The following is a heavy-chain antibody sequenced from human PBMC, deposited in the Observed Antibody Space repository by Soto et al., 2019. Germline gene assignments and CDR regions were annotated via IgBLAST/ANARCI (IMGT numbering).Heavy chain of an antibody. J-gene: IGHJ4*02. CDR1: GFTFSDYA. V-gene: IGHV3-30*18. Sequence: VQLVESGGGVVQPGRSLRLSCAASGFTFSDYAMHWVRQAPGKGLERVAVVSHDGRNTHYADSVKGRFTISRDSSKNTVSLEMTSLRAEDTAVYYWAKGGRQWLVTSDFNYWGQGALVTVSS. D-gene: IGHD6-19*01. CDR3: AKGGRQWLVTSDFNY. CDR2: VSHDGRNT.